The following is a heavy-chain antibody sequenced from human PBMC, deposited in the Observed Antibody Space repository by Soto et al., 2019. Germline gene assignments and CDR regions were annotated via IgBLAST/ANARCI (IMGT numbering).Heavy chain of an antibody. CDR1: GYTFTSYA. CDR2: INAGNGNT. D-gene: IGHD2-21*02. CDR3: ARSIVVVTALDY. Sequence: QVQLVQSGAEEKKPGASVKVSCKASGYTFTSYAMPWVRQAPGQRLEWMGWINAGNGNTKYSQKFQGRVTITRDTSASTAYMELSSVRSEDTAVYYCARSIVVVTALDYWGQGTLVTVSS. V-gene: IGHV1-3*05. J-gene: IGHJ4*02.